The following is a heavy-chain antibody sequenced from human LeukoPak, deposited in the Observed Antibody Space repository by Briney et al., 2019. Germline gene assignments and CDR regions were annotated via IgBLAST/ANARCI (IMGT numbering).Heavy chain of an antibody. CDR3: ARGPYSYDSSGAFDI. CDR1: GYSISSGYY. V-gene: IGHV4-38-2*02. J-gene: IGHJ3*02. D-gene: IGHD3-22*01. CDR2: IYHSGST. Sequence: PSETLSLTCTVSGYSISSGYYWGWIWQPPVKGLEWIGSIYHSGSTYYNPSLKSRVTISVDTSKNQFSLKLSSVTAADTAVYFCARGPYSYDSSGAFDIWGQGTMVTVSS.